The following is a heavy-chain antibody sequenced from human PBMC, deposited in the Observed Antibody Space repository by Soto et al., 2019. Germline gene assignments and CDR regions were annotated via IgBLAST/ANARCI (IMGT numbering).Heavy chain of an antibody. D-gene: IGHD4-17*01. J-gene: IGHJ4*02. CDR1: GGSVSNKTYY. Sequence: SETLSLTCSVAGGSVSNKTYYWSWIRQPPGKRLEWIGYVYYSGTTNYNPSLKSRVTITVDLSKNQFSLRLSSVTTADTALYYCARTTAVPNTLRSRYFFDYWGQGTLVTVSS. CDR2: VYYSGTT. V-gene: IGHV4-61*01. CDR3: ARTTAVPNTLRSRYFFDY.